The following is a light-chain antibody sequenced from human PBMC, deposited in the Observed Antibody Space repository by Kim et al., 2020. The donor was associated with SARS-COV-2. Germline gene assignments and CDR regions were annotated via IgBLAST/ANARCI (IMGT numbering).Light chain of an antibody. Sequence: APAARTRVSFGGKNIGSESISLHQQQPGPGPALVMFIYNDRDPGAGDRVSGSNSGNAATLTISRVEVEDEDEDYCYVWERSSSSVVFGGGTQLTVL. J-gene: IGLJ2*01. V-gene: IGLV3-21*01. CDR1: NIGSES. CDR3: YVWERSSSSVV. CDR2: IYN.